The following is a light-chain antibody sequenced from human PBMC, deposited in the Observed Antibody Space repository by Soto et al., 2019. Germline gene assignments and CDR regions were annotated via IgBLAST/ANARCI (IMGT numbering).Light chain of an antibody. CDR3: SSYADSGTLI. CDR2: EVT. V-gene: IGLV2-14*01. J-gene: IGLJ2*01. CDR1: SSDVGGYNF. Sequence: QAVLTQPASVSGSPGQSITISCTGTSSDVGGYNFVSWYQQQPGKAPKLMVYEVTNRPSGVSYRFSGSKSGNTASLTISGLQAEDEADYFCSSYADSGTLIFGGGTQLTVL.